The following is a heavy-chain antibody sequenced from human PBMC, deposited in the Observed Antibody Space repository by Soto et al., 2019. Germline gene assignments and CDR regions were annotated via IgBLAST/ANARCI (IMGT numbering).Heavy chain of an antibody. Sequence: VGSLRLSCAASGFTFSSYWMSWVRQAPGKGLEWVANIKQDGSEKYYVDSVKGRFTISRDNAKNSLYLQMNSLRAEDTAVYYCARDPMSGYFDYWGQGTLVTVS. CDR1: GFTFSSYW. CDR2: IKQDGSEK. V-gene: IGHV3-7*01. CDR3: ARDPMSGYFDY. D-gene: IGHD6-25*01. J-gene: IGHJ4*02.